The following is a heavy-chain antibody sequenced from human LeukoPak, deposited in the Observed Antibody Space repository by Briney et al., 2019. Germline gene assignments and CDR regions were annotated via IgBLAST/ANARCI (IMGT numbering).Heavy chain of an antibody. CDR2: ISGSGGST. Sequence: GGSLRLSCAASGFTFSSYAMRWVRQAPGKGLEWVSAISGSGGSTYYADSVKGRFTISRDNSKNTLYLQMTSLRAADTAVYYCAKGFGSGWYVFDYWGQGTLVTVSS. CDR3: AKGFGSGWYVFDY. D-gene: IGHD6-19*01. CDR1: GFTFSSYA. J-gene: IGHJ4*02. V-gene: IGHV3-23*01.